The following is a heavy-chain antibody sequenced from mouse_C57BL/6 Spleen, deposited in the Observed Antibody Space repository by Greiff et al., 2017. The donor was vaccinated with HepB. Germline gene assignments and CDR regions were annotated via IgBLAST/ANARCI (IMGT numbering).Heavy chain of an antibody. V-gene: IGHV5-9-1*02. J-gene: IGHJ1*03. CDR1: GFTFSSYA. Sequence: EVKLVESGEGLVKPGGSLKLSCAASGFTFSSYAMSWVRQTPEKRLEWVAYISSGGDYIYYADTVKGRFTISRDNARNTLYLQMSSLKSEDTAMYYCTRDSLYGSSYWYFEVWGTGTTVTVSS. CDR2: ISSGGDYI. D-gene: IGHD1-1*01. CDR3: TRDSLYGSSYWYFEV.